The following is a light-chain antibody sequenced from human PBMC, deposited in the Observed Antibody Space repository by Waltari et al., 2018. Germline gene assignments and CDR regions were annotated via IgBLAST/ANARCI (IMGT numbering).Light chain of an antibody. J-gene: IGLJ2*01. CDR1: SLRSYY. Sequence: SSELTQDPAVSVALGQTVRITCQGDSLRSYYASWYQQKPGQPPVLVIHGKKNRPSGIPDRFAGSSSGNTASVTITGAQAEDEADYYCNSRDSSGNPVFGGGTKLTVL. CDR2: GKK. CDR3: NSRDSSGNPV. V-gene: IGLV3-19*01.